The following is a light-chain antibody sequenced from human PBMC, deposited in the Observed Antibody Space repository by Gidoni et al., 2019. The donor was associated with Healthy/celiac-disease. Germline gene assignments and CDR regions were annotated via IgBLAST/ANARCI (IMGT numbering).Light chain of an antibody. CDR1: QSVSSN. CDR2: GAS. V-gene: IGKV3-15*01. Sequence: EMVMTQSPATLSVSPGERATLSCRASQSVSSNLAGYQQKPCQAPRLLIYGASTRATGIPARFSGSGSGTEFTLTISSLQSEDFAVYYCQQYNNWPRTFXXXTKVEIK. J-gene: IGKJ1*01. CDR3: QQYNNWPRT.